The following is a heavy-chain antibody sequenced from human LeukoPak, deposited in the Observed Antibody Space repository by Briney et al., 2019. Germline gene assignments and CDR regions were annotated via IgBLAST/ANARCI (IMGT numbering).Heavy chain of an antibody. CDR2: ISSSSSTI. J-gene: IGHJ4*02. CDR3: ASYFENFDGSWYFDY. CDR1: GFTFSSYS. Sequence: PGGSLRLSCAASGFTFSSYSMNWVRQAPGKGLEWVSYISSSSSTIYYADSVKGRFTISRDNAKNSLYLQMNSLRAEDTAVYYCASYFENFDGSWYFDYWGQGTLVTVSS. D-gene: IGHD3-9*01. V-gene: IGHV3-48*04.